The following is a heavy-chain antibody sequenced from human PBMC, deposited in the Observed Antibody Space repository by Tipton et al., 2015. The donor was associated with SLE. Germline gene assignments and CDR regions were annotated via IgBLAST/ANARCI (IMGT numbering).Heavy chain of an antibody. CDR1: GGSISSGSYY. CDR2: IYYSEST. Sequence: TLSLTCTVSGGSISSGSYYWSWIRQPPGKGLEWIGYIYYSESTNFNPSLKSRVTISLNTSKNQFSLRLTSVTAADTAVYYCARHGYEEYFDYWGQGTLVTVSS. D-gene: IGHD5-18*01. CDR3: ARHGYEEYFDY. V-gene: IGHV4-61*01. J-gene: IGHJ4*02.